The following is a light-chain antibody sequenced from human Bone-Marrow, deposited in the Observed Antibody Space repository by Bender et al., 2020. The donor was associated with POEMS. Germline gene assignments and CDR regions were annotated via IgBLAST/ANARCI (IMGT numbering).Light chain of an antibody. CDR1: SSNIGSVYD. V-gene: IGLV1-40*01. Sequence: QSVLTQPPSVSEAPGQRVTISCSGSSSNIGSVYDVHWYQHLPGTAPKLLISGNNNRPSGVPARFSGSKSGTSASLAISDIQSEDEGDYYCCSFGGLGVFGSGTTVTVL. J-gene: IGLJ1*01. CDR3: CSFGGLGV. CDR2: GNN.